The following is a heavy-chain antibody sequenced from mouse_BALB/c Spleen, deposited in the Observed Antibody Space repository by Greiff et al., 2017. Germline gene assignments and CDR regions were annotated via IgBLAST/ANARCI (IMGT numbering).Heavy chain of an antibody. Sequence: VQLQQSGAELAKPGASVKMSCKASGYTFTSYWMHWVKQRPGQGLEWIGYINPSTGYTEYNQKFKDKATLTADKSSSTAYMQLSSLTSEDSAVYYCARAITTGFDYWGQGTTLTVSS. D-gene: IGHD1-1*01. CDR3: ARAITTGFDY. CDR2: INPSTGYT. V-gene: IGHV1-7*01. J-gene: IGHJ2*01. CDR1: GYTFTSYW.